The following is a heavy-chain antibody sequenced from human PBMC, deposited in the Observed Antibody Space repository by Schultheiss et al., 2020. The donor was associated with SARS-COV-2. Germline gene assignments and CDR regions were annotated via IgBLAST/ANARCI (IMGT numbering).Heavy chain of an antibody. CDR3: ARDTGYSYGYDY. Sequence: ASVKVSCKASGGTFSSYAISWVRQAPGQGLEWMGRIIPNSGGTNYAQKFQGRVTMTRDMSTSTAYMELSSLRSEDTAVYYCARDTGYSYGYDYWGQGTLVTVSS. V-gene: IGHV1-2*02. J-gene: IGHJ4*02. D-gene: IGHD5-18*01. CDR1: GGTFSSYA. CDR2: IIPNSGGT.